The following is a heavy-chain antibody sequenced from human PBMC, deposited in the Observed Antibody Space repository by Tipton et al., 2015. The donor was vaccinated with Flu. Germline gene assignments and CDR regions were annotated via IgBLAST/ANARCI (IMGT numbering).Heavy chain of an antibody. D-gene: IGHD2-8*02. V-gene: IGHV4-61*02. CDR2: GSTSGTT. Sequence: TLSLTCTVSGGSVTSGSYYWNWIRQPAGKGLEWIGRGSTSGTTNYNPSLQSRVTISVDTSKNQFSLRLISVTAADTAVYYCAREGGYSTGFSRIDTWGQGTLVIVSS. CDR3: AREGGYSTGFSRIDT. J-gene: IGHJ5*02. CDR1: GGSVTSGSYY.